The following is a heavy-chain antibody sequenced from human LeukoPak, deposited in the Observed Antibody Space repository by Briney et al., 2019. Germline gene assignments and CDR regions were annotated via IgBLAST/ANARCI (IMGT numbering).Heavy chain of an antibody. D-gene: IGHD2-2*01. J-gene: IGHJ3*02. CDR2: ISYDGSNK. V-gene: IGHV3-30*18. CDR3: AKDFLGSSRAFDI. Sequence: PGRSLRVSCAASGFTFSSYGMHWVRQAPGKGLEWVAVISYDGSNKYFADSVKGRFTISRDDPKNTLYLQMNSLRAEDTAVYYCAKDFLGSSRAFDIWGKGTMVTVSS. CDR1: GFTFSSYG.